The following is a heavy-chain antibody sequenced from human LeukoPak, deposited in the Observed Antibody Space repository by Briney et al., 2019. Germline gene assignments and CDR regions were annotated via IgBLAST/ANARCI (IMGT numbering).Heavy chain of an antibody. J-gene: IGHJ4*02. Sequence: GGSLRLSCAASGFTFSSYGMHWVRQAPGKGLEWVSYISSSSSTIYYADSVKGRFTISRDNAKNSLYLQMNSLRAEDTAVYYCARDPPAPKYYYDSSGSSAVWGQGTLVTVSS. CDR3: ARDPPAPKYYYDSSGSSAV. D-gene: IGHD3-22*01. V-gene: IGHV3-48*01. CDR2: ISSSSSTI. CDR1: GFTFSSYG.